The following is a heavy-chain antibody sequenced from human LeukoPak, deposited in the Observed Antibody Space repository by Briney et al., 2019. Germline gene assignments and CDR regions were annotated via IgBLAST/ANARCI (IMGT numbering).Heavy chain of an antibody. CDR2: IYPSDSEI. J-gene: IGHJ4*02. Sequence: GESLKISCQGSGYSFTSHWIVWVRQMPGKGLEWMGSIYPSDSEIRYNPSFQGQVTISVDKSISAAYLQWSSLKASDTAMYFCARHVCYSCPYFDQWGQGTLVTVSS. D-gene: IGHD2-8*01. CDR3: ARHVCYSCPYFDQ. V-gene: IGHV5-51*01. CDR1: GYSFTSHW.